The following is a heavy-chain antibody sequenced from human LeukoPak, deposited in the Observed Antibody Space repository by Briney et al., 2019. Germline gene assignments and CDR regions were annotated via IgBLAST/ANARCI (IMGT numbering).Heavy chain of an antibody. CDR3: ARGLAMELLYWFDP. CDR2: IYSGGTT. Sequence: GRSLRLSCAASGFTVSTNYMSWVRQAPGKGLEWVSLIYSGGTTYYADSVKGRFTISRDNSKNTLYLQMNSLRAEDTAVYYCARGLAMELLYWFDPWGQGTLVTVSS. CDR1: GFTVSTNY. V-gene: IGHV3-66*01. J-gene: IGHJ5*02. D-gene: IGHD3/OR15-3a*01.